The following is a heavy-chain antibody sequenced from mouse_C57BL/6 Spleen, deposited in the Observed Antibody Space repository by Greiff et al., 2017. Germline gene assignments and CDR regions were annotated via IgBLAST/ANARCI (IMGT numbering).Heavy chain of an antibody. D-gene: IGHD2-4*01. Sequence: EVQLQQSGPELVKPGASVKISCKASGYSFTGYYMNWVKQSPEKSLEWIGEINPSTGGTTYNQKFKAKATLTVDKSSSTAYMQLRSLTSEDSAVYYCARSRDYYWYFEVWGTGTTVTVSS. CDR2: INPSTGGT. CDR1: GYSFTGYY. CDR3: ARSRDYYWYFEV. V-gene: IGHV1-42*01. J-gene: IGHJ1*03.